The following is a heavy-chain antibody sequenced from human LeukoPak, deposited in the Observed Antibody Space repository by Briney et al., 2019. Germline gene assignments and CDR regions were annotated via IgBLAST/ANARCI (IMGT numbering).Heavy chain of an antibody. CDR2: IYYDGST. V-gene: IGHV4-59*08. D-gene: IGHD6-19*01. CDR3: AGLSGSGPDY. CDR1: SGPFGSFY. Sequence: SETLSLTCTVSSGPFGSFYWSWIRQPPGKGLEWIGYIYYDGSTDSNPSLKSRVTMSVGTSRSQFSLNLRSATAADTAVYYCAGLSGSGPDYWGQGIPVTVSS. J-gene: IGHJ4*02.